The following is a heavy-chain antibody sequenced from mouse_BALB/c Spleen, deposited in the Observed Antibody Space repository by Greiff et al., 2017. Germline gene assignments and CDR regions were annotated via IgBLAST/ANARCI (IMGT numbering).Heavy chain of an antibody. J-gene: IGHJ4*01. CDR2: ISSGGST. D-gene: IGHD1-1*01. CDR1: GFTFSSYA. Sequence: EVMLVESGGGLVKPGGSLKLSCAASGFTFSSYAMSWVRQTPEKRLEWVASISSGGSTYYPDSVKGRFTISRDNARNILYLQMSSLRSEDTAMYYCARVDYYGSSFYDAMDDWGQGTSVTVSS. CDR3: ARVDYYGSSFYDAMDD. V-gene: IGHV5-6-5*01.